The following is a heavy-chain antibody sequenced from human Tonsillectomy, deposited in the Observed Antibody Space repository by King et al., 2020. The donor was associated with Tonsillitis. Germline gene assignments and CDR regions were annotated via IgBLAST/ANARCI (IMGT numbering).Heavy chain of an antibody. CDR1: GVTFSDAW. V-gene: IGHV3-15*07. CDR2: IKSKIDGGTT. D-gene: IGHD3-16*02. J-gene: IGHJ3*02. Sequence: VQLVESGGGLVKPGGSLRLSCAASGVTFSDAWMNWVRQAPGKGLEWVARIKSKIDGGTTNYAAPVKGRFTISRDDSKNTLYLQMNSLKIEDTAVYYCTTDLNLITFGGFIVTDVFDIWGQGTMVTVSS. CDR3: TTDLNLITFGGFIVTDVFDI.